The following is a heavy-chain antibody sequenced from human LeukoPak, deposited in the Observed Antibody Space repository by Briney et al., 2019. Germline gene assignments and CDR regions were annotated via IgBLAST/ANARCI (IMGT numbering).Heavy chain of an antibody. V-gene: IGHV4-59*01. CDR1: GGSISGYH. D-gene: IGHD6-19*01. CDR2: MFYSGDT. Sequence: SETLSLTCTVSGGSISGYHWTWIRQPPGKGLEWIGFMFYSGDTNYNPSLKSRVTISVDMSKNHFSLKLSSVTAADTAVYYCARGSGWYYYWGQGTPVTVSS. J-gene: IGHJ4*02. CDR3: ARGSGWYYY.